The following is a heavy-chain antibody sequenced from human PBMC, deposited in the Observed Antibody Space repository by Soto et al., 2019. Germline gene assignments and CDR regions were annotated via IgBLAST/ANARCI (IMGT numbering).Heavy chain of an antibody. D-gene: IGHD3-3*01. J-gene: IGHJ6*02. CDR3: ARVPYYDGMDV. V-gene: IGHV3-7*03. CDR1: GFMFSSYW. Sequence: EVQLVASGGGLVQPGGSLRLSCAGSGFMFSSYWMSWVRQAPGKGLEWVANIRHDGSETYYVDSVKGRFSISRDNAKNSLDLQMNSLSAEDTAGYYCARVPYYDGMDVWGQGTTVTVSS. CDR2: IRHDGSET.